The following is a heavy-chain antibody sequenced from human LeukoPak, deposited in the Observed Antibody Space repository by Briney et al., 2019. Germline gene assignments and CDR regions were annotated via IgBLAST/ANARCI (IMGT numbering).Heavy chain of an antibody. CDR2: IYYSGTI. D-gene: IGHD2/OR15-2a*01. CDR3: ARRLSTRSYYLDD. CDR1: GGSISFSSDY. Sequence: PSETLSLTCTVSGGSISFSSDYWGWIRQPPGKGLEWIGDIYYSGTINYNPSLKSRVTMSVDTSKNQFSLKLNSATAADTAVYYCARRLSTRSYYLDDWGQGTLVTVSS. J-gene: IGHJ4*02. V-gene: IGHV4-39*01.